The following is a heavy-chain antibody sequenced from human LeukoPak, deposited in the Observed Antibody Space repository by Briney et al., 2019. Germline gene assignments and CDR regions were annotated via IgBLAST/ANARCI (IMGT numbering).Heavy chain of an antibody. CDR3: ARGRADYYFDY. Sequence: GGSLRLSCAASGFTFSTYNMNWVRQAPGKGLEWVSYISSGSSAIYYADSVKGRFTISRDNAKNSLYLQMNSLRAEDTAVYYCARGRADYYFDYWGQGTLVTVSS. D-gene: IGHD2-21*02. CDR1: GFTFSTYN. CDR2: ISSGSSAI. V-gene: IGHV3-48*01. J-gene: IGHJ4*02.